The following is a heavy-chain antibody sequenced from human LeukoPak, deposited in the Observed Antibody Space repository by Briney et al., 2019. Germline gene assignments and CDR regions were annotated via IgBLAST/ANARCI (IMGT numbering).Heavy chain of an antibody. CDR1: GGSFSDYY. V-gene: IGHV4-34*01. CDR2: IKHSGST. D-gene: IGHD4-17*01. CDR3: ARATVAGYFQH. J-gene: IGHJ1*01. Sequence: SETLSLTCAVYGGSFSDYYWSWIRQPPGKGLEWIGEIKHSGSTNYNPSLKSRVTISVDTSKNQFSLKLNSVTAADTAVYYCARATVAGYFQHWGQGTPVTVSS.